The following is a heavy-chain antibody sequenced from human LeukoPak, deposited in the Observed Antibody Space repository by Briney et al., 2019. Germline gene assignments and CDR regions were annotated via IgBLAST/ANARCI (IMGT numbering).Heavy chain of an antibody. CDR3: ARRPGYYDSSGPKDY. J-gene: IGHJ4*02. V-gene: IGHV4-39*01. CDR2: MYYSGST. D-gene: IGHD3-22*01. Sequence: SETLSLTCTVSGGSISSSSYYWGWIRQPPGKGLEWIGSMYYSGSTYYNPSLKSRVTLPVDTSKTQFSLKLSSVTAADTAVYFCARRPGYYDSSGPKDYWGQGTLVTVSS. CDR1: GGSISSSSYY.